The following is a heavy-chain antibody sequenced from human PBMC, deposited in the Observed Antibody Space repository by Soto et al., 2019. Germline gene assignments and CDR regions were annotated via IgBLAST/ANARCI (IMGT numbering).Heavy chain of an antibody. V-gene: IGHV1-2*04. CDR1: GYTFTGHY. CDR3: GRYGICGGNCYSSNAFDS. Sequence: ASLKVCCQASGYTFTGHYMQWVRQAPGQGLAWVAWTIHNRGGTNYAQKFQGWVTMTRDTSISTDYMELSRLSSDATAAYYCGRYGICGGNCYSSNAFDSRRQGTMVTVSS. D-gene: IGHD2-21*02. CDR2: TIHNRGGT. J-gene: IGHJ3*02.